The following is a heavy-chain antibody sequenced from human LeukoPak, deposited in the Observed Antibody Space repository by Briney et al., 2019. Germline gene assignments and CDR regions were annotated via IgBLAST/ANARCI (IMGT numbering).Heavy chain of an antibody. Sequence: SETLSLTCTVPGGSISSSSYYWGWIRQPPGKGLEWIGSIYYSGSTYYNPSLKSRVTISVDTSKNQFSLKLSYVTAADTAVYYCARHRPYCGGDCYRYYFDYWGQGTLVTVSS. J-gene: IGHJ4*02. V-gene: IGHV4-39*01. CDR2: IYYSGST. CDR3: ARHRPYCGGDCYRYYFDY. CDR1: GGSISSSSYY. D-gene: IGHD2-21*02.